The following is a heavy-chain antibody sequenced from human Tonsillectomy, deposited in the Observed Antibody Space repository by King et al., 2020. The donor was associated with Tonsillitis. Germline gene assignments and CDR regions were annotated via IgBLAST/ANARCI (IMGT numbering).Heavy chain of an antibody. CDR1: GGSISSSTYY. Sequence: LQLQESGPGLMKPSETLSLTCTVSGGSISSSTYYWGWIRQPPGKGLEWIGSIYYSGSTYYNPSLKSRVTISVDTSKNQFSLKLNSVTAADTAVYYCAGLRDFSNTPHYFDYWGQGTLVTVSS. V-gene: IGHV4-39*07. J-gene: IGHJ4*02. CDR2: IYYSGST. CDR3: AGLRDFSNTPHYFDY. D-gene: IGHD3-10*01.